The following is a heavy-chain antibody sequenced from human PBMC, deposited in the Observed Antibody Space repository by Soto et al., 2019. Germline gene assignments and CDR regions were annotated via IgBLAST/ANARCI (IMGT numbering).Heavy chain of an antibody. CDR2: INPNYGGT. CDR1: GYSFTGYY. D-gene: IGHD3-16*01. CDR3: ARVGNTMAALGGWFGMAV. Sequence: ASVKVSCKTSGYSFTGYYIHWVRQAPGQGLEWMGWINPNYGGTKFAQKFQGRVTMTRDTPISTAYMELIRLTSDDTAVYYCARVGNTMAALGGWFGMAVWGQGTTVTVSS. V-gene: IGHV1-2*02. J-gene: IGHJ6*02.